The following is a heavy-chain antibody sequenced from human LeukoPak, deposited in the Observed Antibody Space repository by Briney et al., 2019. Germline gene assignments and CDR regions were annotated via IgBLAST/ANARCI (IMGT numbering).Heavy chain of an antibody. Sequence: GGSLRLSCAASGFTVSSNYMSWVRHAPGKGLEWVSVIYSGGSTYYADSVKGRFTISRDNSKNTLYLQMNSLRAEDAAMYYCARDEGEYYYFGMDVWGKGTTVTVSS. CDR3: ARDEGEYYYFGMDV. CDR2: IYSGGST. D-gene: IGHD2-21*01. J-gene: IGHJ6*04. V-gene: IGHV3-53*01. CDR1: GFTVSSNY.